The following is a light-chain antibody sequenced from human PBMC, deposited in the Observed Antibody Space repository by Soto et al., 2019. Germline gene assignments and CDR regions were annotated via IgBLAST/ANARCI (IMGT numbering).Light chain of an antibody. Sequence: EVVMKQSPATLSVSPGERATLSCRASQSVSSNLAWYQQKPGQAPRLLIYGASTRATGIPARFSGSGSGTDFTLTISSLEPEDFEVYYCQQRSNWPLTFGGGTKV. CDR1: QSVSSN. CDR3: QQRSNWPLT. CDR2: GAS. J-gene: IGKJ4*01. V-gene: IGKV3-15*01.